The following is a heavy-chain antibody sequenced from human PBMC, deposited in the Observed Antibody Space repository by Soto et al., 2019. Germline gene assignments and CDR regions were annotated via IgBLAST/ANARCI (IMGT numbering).Heavy chain of an antibody. D-gene: IGHD5-12*01. Sequence: QVQLQESGPGLVKPSGTLSLTCAVSGGSISSSNWWSWVRQPPGKGLEWIGEIYHSGSTNYNPSLQSRVTISVDKSKNQFSLKLSSVTAADTAVYYCARGLTLRAQDDNWFDPWGQGTLVTVSS. V-gene: IGHV4-4*02. CDR3: ARGLTLRAQDDNWFDP. CDR2: IYHSGST. J-gene: IGHJ5*02. CDR1: GGSISSSNW.